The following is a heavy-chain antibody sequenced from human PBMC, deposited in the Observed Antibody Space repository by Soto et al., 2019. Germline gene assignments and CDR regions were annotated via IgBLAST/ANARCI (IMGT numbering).Heavy chain of an antibody. CDR2: IYYSGST. D-gene: IGHD3-10*01. Sequence: ASETLSLTCTVPGGSISSGGYYWSWSSQHPGKGLEWMGYIYYSGSTYYNPSLKSRGTRSVDTSKNQFCQKLSSVTAADTAVYYCAGYVVRGVYHAFDIWGQGTMVTVSS. CDR3: AGYVVRGVYHAFDI. J-gene: IGHJ3*02. CDR1: GGSISSGGYY. V-gene: IGHV4-31*03.